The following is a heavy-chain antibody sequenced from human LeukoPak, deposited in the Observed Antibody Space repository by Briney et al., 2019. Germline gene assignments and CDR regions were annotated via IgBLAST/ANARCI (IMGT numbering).Heavy chain of an antibody. CDR1: GYTFTSYG. Sequence: ASVKVSCKASGYTFTSYGISWVRQAPGQGLEWMGWISAYNGNTNYAQKLQGRVTMTTDTSTSTAYMELRSLRSDDTAMYYCARVDIVATRAYYYYGMDVWGQGTTVTVSS. CDR3: ARVDIVATRAYYYYGMDV. J-gene: IGHJ6*02. D-gene: IGHD5-12*01. V-gene: IGHV1-18*01. CDR2: ISAYNGNT.